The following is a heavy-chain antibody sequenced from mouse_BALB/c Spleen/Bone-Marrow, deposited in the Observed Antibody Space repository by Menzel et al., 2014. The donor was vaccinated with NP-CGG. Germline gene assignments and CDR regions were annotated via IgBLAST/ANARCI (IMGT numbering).Heavy chain of an antibody. J-gene: IGHJ1*01. Sequence: QVQLQQSGPGLVAPSQSLSITCTVSGFSLTGYGVNWVRQPPGKGLEWLGMIWGDGNTDYNSDIKSRLSISKDNSKSQVFLKMNSLQTDDTARYYCARVYYDYDWWYFDVWGAGTTVTVSS. CDR2: IWGDGNT. D-gene: IGHD2-4*01. CDR1: GFSLTGYG. CDR3: ARVYYDYDWWYFDV. V-gene: IGHV2-6-7*01.